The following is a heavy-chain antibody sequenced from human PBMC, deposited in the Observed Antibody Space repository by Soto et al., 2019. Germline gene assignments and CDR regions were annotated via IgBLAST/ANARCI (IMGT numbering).Heavy chain of an antibody. CDR3: AREGNLEYRSSSSGYYYYYYGMDV. CDR1: GYSFTSYR. Sequence: PGESLKISCKGSGYSFTSYRNSWVRQMPGKGLEWMGRIDPSDSYTNYSPSFQGQVTISADKSISTAYLQWSRLKASDTAMYYCAREGNLEYRSSSSGYYYYYYGMDVWGQGTTVTVSS. D-gene: IGHD6-6*01. J-gene: IGHJ6*02. CDR2: IDPSDSYT. V-gene: IGHV5-10-1*01.